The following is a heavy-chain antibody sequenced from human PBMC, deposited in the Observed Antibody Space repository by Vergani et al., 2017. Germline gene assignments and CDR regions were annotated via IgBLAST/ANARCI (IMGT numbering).Heavy chain of an antibody. CDR1: GFTFSSYA. CDR3: ARGNYYDSSGYPNFDY. V-gene: IGHV3-23*01. J-gene: IGHJ4*02. CDR2: ISGSGGST. Sequence: EVQLLESGGGLVQPGGSLRLSCAASGFTFSSYAMSWVRQAPGKGLEWVSAISGSGGSTYYADSVKGRFTISRDNSKNTLYLQMNSLRAEDTAVYYCARGNYYDSSGYPNFDYWGQGTLVTVSS. D-gene: IGHD3-22*01.